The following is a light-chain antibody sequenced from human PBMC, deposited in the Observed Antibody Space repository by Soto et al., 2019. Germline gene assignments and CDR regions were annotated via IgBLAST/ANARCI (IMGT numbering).Light chain of an antibody. CDR2: GAS. Sequence: QSAVVLSLPKRYVATVSCRTSQSVYNNYIAWYQQKPGQAPRLLIYGASNGATGIPDRFSGSGSGTDFTLTISVQEDEGFTVYRCGQEGRLTTFGDGTKVDI. J-gene: IGKJ3*01. CDR3: GQEGRLTT. V-gene: IGKV3-20*01. CDR1: QSVYNNY.